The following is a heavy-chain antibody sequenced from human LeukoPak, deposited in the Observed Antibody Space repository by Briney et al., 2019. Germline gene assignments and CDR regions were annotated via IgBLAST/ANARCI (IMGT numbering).Heavy chain of an antibody. D-gene: IGHD6-6*01. V-gene: IGHV1-69*04. CDR1: GGTFSSYA. CDR3: ARDWHSSSFYYYGMDV. J-gene: IGHJ6*02. CDR2: IIPILGIA. Sequence: PSASVKVSCKASGGTFSSYAISWVRQAPGQGLEWMGRIIPILGIANYAQKLQGRVTITADKSTSTAYMELSSLRSEDTAVYYCARDWHSSSFYYYGMDVWGQGTTVTVSS.